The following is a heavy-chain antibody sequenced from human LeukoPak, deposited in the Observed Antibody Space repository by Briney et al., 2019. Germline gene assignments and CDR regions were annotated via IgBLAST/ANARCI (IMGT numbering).Heavy chain of an antibody. Sequence: PGRSLRLSCAASGFTFSSYGMHWVRQAPGKGLEWVAVISYDGSNKYYADSVKGRFTISRDNSKNTLYLQMNSLRAEDTAVYYCAKDAYDSSGYLDYWSQGTLVTVSS. CDR3: AKDAYDSSGYLDY. D-gene: IGHD3-22*01. V-gene: IGHV3-30*18. CDR1: GFTFSSYG. CDR2: ISYDGSNK. J-gene: IGHJ4*02.